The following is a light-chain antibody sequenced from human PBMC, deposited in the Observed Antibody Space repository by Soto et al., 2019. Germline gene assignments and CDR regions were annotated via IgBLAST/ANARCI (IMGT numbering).Light chain of an antibody. CDR2: GAS. CDR3: QQYDSYPLT. J-gene: IGKJ4*01. Sequence: EIVLTQSPGILSLSPGERATLSCRASQSVSNDFLAWYQQKPGQAPRLLIYGASTRATDVPDRFSGSGSGADFTLTISRLEPEDFATYYWQQYDSYPLTFGGGTRVEIK. CDR1: QSVSNDF. V-gene: IGKV3-20*01.